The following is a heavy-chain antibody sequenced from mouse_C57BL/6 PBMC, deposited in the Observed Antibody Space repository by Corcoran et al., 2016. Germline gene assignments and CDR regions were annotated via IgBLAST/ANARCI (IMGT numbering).Heavy chain of an antibody. Sequence: EVQLQQSGPELVKPAASVKISCKASGYTFTDYYMNWVKQSHGKSLEWIGDINPNNGGTSYNQKFKGKATLTVDKSSSTAYMELRSLTSEDSAVYFCASPPLLRGDYWGQGTTLTVSS. CDR3: ASPPLLRGDY. V-gene: IGHV1-26*01. D-gene: IGHD1-1*01. J-gene: IGHJ2*01. CDR1: GYTFTDYY. CDR2: INPNNGGT.